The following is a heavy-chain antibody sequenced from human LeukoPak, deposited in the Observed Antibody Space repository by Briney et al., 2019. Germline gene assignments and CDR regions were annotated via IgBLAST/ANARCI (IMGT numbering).Heavy chain of an antibody. CDR2: IYHSGST. V-gene: IGHV4-38-2*02. Sequence: KPSETLSLTCTVSGYSISSGYYWGWIRQPPGKGLEWIGSIYHSGSTYYNPSLKSRVTISVDTSKNQFSLKLSSVTAADTAVYYCARGAYRVFDYWGQGTLVTVSS. D-gene: IGHD4-11*01. J-gene: IGHJ4*02. CDR1: GYSISSGYY. CDR3: ARGAYRVFDY.